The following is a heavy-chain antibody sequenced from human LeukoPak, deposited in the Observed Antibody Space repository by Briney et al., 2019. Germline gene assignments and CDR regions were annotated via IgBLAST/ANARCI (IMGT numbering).Heavy chain of an antibody. Sequence: APVKVSCKASGYTFTSYGISWVRQAPGQGLEWMGWISAYNGNTNYAQKLQGRVTMTTDTSTSTAYMELRSLRSDDTAVYYCAREGYYDFWSGYSSYMDVWGKGTTVTVSS. D-gene: IGHD3-3*01. CDR2: ISAYNGNT. CDR3: AREGYYDFWSGYSSYMDV. CDR1: GYTFTSYG. V-gene: IGHV1-18*01. J-gene: IGHJ6*03.